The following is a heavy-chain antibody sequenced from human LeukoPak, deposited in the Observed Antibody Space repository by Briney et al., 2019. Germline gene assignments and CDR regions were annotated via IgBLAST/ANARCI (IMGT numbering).Heavy chain of an antibody. CDR2: INPGGTTM. J-gene: IGHJ4*02. D-gene: IGHD6-19*01. V-gene: IGHV3-48*03. Sequence: PGGSLRLSCAASGFMFSSYEMYWVRQAPGKGPEWVSYINPGGTTMYYADSVSGRFTISRDNAKNSLFLQMNSLRADDTAVYFCALLAVASDFDYWGQGSLVTVSS. CDR1: GFMFSSYE. CDR3: ALLAVASDFDY.